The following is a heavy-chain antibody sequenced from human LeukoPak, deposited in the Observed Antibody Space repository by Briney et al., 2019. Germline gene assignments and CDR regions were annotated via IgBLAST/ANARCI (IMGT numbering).Heavy chain of an antibody. CDR1: GGSINSYY. J-gene: IGHJ3*02. Sequence: SETLSLSCAVSGGSINSYYWSWIRQPPGKGLEWIAYIYSSGDSNYNPSFKSRVTISVDTSKNQFSLKLTSVAAADTAIYYCAGQPSGTAAFDIWGQGTMVIVSS. CDR2: IYSSGDS. V-gene: IGHV4-59*08. D-gene: IGHD1/OR15-1a*01. CDR3: AGQPSGTAAFDI.